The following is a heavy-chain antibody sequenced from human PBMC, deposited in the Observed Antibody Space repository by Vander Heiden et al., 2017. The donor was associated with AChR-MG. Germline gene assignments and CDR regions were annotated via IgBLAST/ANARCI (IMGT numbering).Heavy chain of an antibody. CDR3: APPPHLGELSSTDY. J-gene: IGHJ4*02. CDR1: GYTLTELS. V-gene: IGHV1-24*01. CDR2: FDPEEGET. Sequence: QVQLVQSGAEVKKPGASVKVSCKVSGYTLTELSMHWVRQAPGKGLEWMGGFDPEEGETTYAQKSQGRATITGKTSTAPAYMGRSSLGSEDTAVYYCAPPPHLGELSSTDYWGQGTLVTVSS. D-gene: IGHD3-16*02.